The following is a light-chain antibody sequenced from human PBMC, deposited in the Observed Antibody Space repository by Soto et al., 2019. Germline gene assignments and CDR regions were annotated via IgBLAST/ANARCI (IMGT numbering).Light chain of an antibody. CDR1: TSDVGSYNY. J-gene: IGLJ1*01. V-gene: IGLV2-14*01. CDR3: SSYTSSNTPYV. Sequence: QSALTQPASVSGSPGQSITISCTVTTSDVGSYNYVSWYQQHPDNAPKLMIYDVNNRPSGVSNRFSGSKSGNTASLTISGLQAEDEADYYCSSYTSSNTPYVFGTGNKLTVL. CDR2: DVN.